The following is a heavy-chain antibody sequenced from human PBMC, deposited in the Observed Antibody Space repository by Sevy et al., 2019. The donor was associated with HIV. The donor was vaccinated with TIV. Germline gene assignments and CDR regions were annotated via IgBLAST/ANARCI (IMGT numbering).Heavy chain of an antibody. Sequence: GGSLRLSCAASGFTFDDYAMHWVRQAPGKGLEWVSSIPWNSGNIGYADSVKGRFTISRDNAKNSLYLQMNSLRAEDTALYYCAKGGGSYDSGDSLDYWGQGTLVTVSS. J-gene: IGHJ4*02. D-gene: IGHD3-22*01. V-gene: IGHV3-9*01. CDR1: GFTFDDYA. CDR2: IPWNSGNI. CDR3: AKGGGSYDSGDSLDY.